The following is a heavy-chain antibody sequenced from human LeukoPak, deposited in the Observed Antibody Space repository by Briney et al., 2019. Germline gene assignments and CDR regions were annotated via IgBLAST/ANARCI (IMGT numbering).Heavy chain of an antibody. CDR2: IKEDGSEK. D-gene: IGHD3-10*01. V-gene: IGHV3-7*01. J-gene: IGHJ4*02. Sequence: GGSLRLSCAASGFTFSSYGMHWVRQAPGKGLEWVANIKEDGSEKDYVDSVKGRFTVSRDNAKNSLYPQMNTLRAEDTAKYYCARLYYYNSGRSYPSIYFNYWGQGTLVTVSS. CDR3: ARLYYYNSGRSYPSIYFNY. CDR1: GFTFSSYG.